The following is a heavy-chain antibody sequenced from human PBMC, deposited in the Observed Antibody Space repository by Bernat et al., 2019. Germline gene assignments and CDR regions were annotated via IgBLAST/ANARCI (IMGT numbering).Heavy chain of an antibody. CDR2: INHSGST. J-gene: IGHJ6*02. CDR3: ARGGITIVRGVIGVNYYYYGMDV. Sequence: QVQLQQWGAGLLKPSETLSLTCAVYGGSFSGYYWSWIRQPPGKGLEWIGEINHSGSTNYNPSLKSRVTISVDTSKNQFSLKLSSVTAADTAVYYCARGGITIVRGVIGVNYYYYGMDVWGQGTTVTVSS. CDR1: GGSFSGYY. D-gene: IGHD3-10*01. V-gene: IGHV4-34*01.